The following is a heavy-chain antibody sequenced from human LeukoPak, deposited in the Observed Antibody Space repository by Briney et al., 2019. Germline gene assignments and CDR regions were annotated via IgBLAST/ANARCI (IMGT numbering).Heavy chain of an antibody. CDR2: INHSRST. Sequence: SETLSLTCAVYGGSFSGYYWSWIRQPPGKGLEWIGEINHSRSTNYNPSLKSRVTISVDKSKNQFSLKLSSVTAADTAVYYCATIEYSSSHWGQGTLVTVSS. CDR3: ATIEYSSSH. CDR1: GGSFSGYY. V-gene: IGHV4-34*01. D-gene: IGHD6-6*01. J-gene: IGHJ4*02.